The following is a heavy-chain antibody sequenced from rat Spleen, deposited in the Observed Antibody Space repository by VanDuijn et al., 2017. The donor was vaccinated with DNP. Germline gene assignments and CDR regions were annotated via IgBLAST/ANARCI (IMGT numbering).Heavy chain of an antibody. Sequence: EVQLQESGPGLVKPSQSLSLTCSVTGYSITSGYRWNWIREFPGNKMEWVGHISYSGGTSYNPSLKSRISITRDTSKNQFFLHLNSVTTEDTATYYCARHKNYGWFPYWGQGTLVTVSS. CDR3: ARHKNYGWFPY. CDR2: ISYSGGT. CDR1: GYSITSGY. V-gene: IGHV3-1*01. J-gene: IGHJ3*01. D-gene: IGHD1-11*01.